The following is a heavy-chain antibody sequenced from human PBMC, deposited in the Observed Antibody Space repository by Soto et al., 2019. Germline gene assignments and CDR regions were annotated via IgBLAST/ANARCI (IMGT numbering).Heavy chain of an antibody. D-gene: IGHD2-2*02. Sequence: PGESLKISCKGSGYSFNTYWIGWVRQMPGKGLEWMVIIYPVDSDTRYSPSFQGQVTISVDKSISTAYLQWSSLKASDTAMYYCARAMGSCSSSSCYTFYYWDQGTLVTVSS. CDR1: GYSFNTYW. V-gene: IGHV5-51*01. J-gene: IGHJ4*02. CDR3: ARAMGSCSSSSCYTFYY. CDR2: IYPVDSDT.